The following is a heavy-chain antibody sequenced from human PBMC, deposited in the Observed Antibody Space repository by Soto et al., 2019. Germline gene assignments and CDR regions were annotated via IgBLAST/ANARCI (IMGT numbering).Heavy chain of an antibody. CDR2: IIPISGAA. J-gene: IGHJ4*02. CDR1: GGTFSNYG. D-gene: IGHD1-20*01. V-gene: IGHV1-69*06. Sequence: QVQLVESGAEVKKPGSSVKVSCKASGGTFSNYGVNWVRQAPGQGLEWMGRIIPISGAANYAEKFQGRVTITADKSTSTSYIERSRLGSEDTAVYYCAVGMTRTVVPYLDVWGQGTLVTVSS. CDR3: AVGMTRTVVPYLDV.